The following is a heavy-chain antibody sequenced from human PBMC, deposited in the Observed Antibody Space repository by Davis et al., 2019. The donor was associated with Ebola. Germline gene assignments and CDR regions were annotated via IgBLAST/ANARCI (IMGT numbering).Heavy chain of an antibody. CDR3: ARTTTDFGVAGSPHDAFDF. Sequence: ASVKVSCKASGYTFTGYYMHWVRQAPGQGLEWMGWINPNSGGTNYAQKFQGRVTMTRDTSISTAYMELSRLRSDDTAVYYCARTTTDFGVAGSPHDAFDFWGQGTTVTISS. D-gene: IGHD3-3*01. V-gene: IGHV1-2*02. CDR1: GYTFTGYY. J-gene: IGHJ3*01. CDR2: INPNSGGT.